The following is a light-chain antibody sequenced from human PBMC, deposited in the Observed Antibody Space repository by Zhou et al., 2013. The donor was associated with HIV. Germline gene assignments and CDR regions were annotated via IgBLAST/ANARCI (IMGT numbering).Light chain of an antibody. V-gene: IGKV3-15*01. CDR2: GAS. CDR1: QNVTSK. J-gene: IGKJ2*01. CDR3: QQSYSSLYT. Sequence: EIAMTQSPATLSVSPGERATLSCRASQNVTSKLAWYQRKPGQAPRLLIYGASTRATGFPARFSGSGSGTDFTLTISSLQPEDFATYYCQQSYSSLYTFGQGTKVEIK.